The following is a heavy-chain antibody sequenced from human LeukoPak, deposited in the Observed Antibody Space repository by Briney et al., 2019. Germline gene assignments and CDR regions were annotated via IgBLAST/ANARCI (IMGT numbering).Heavy chain of an antibody. D-gene: IGHD3-10*01. J-gene: IGHJ5*02. CDR2: IYHSGST. CDR3: ASMVTWGSDLGYWFDP. Sequence: SETLSLTCTVSGGSISSGGYYWSWIRQPPGKGLEWIGYIYHSGSTYYNPSLKSRVTISVDRSKNQFSLKLSSVTAADTAVYYCASMVTWGSDLGYWFDPWGQGTLVTVSS. V-gene: IGHV4-30-2*01. CDR1: GGSISSGGYY.